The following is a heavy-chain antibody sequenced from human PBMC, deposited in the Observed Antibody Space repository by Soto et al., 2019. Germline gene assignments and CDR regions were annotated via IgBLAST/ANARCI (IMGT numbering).Heavy chain of an antibody. V-gene: IGHV3-23*01. Sequence: PGGSLRLSCAASGFPFSSYVMSWVRQAPGKGLEWGSGISGGGSNTFYADYGKGRFTISRDNSKNTLLLQMNSLGAEDTAVYYCAKDSNKYSSSLRGRYFDYWGQGIGVTVSS. CDR2: ISGGGSNT. D-gene: IGHD4-4*01. J-gene: IGHJ4*02. CDR3: AKDSNKYSSSLRGRYFDY. CDR1: GFPFSSYV.